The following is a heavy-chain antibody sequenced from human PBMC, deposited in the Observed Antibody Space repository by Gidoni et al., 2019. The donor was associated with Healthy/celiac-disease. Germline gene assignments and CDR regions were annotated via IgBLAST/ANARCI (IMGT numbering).Heavy chain of an antibody. Sequence: QVQLVESGGGVVQPGRSLTLSCAASGFTFSSYGMHWVRQAPGTGMELVAVIWYDGSNKYYADSVKGRFTISRDNSKNTLYLQMNSLRAEDTAVYYCARDDYYDSSLDYWGQGTLVTVSS. CDR1: GFTFSSYG. V-gene: IGHV3-33*01. CDR2: IWYDGSNK. D-gene: IGHD3-22*01. J-gene: IGHJ4*02. CDR3: ARDDYYDSSLDY.